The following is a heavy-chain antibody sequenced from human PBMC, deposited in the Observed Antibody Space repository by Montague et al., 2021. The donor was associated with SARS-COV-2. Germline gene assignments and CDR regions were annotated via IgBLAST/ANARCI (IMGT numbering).Heavy chain of an antibody. J-gene: IGHJ4*02. D-gene: IGHD3-22*01. CDR3: ARGKEDFFMTVVVATAASYCFDS. Sequence: SETLSLTCAVSGGSFNGYYWGWIRQPPGKGLEWVGEINHRGSPTXXPSLKSRVTISADTSKNQFSLRLTSVTAADTATYFCARGKEDFFMTVVVATAASYCFDSWGQGTLVTVSS. CDR1: GGSFNGYY. V-gene: IGHV4-34*01. CDR2: INHRGSP.